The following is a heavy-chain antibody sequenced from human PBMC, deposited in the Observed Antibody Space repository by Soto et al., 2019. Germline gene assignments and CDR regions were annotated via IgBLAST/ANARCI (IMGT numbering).Heavy chain of an antibody. Sequence: EVQLLESGGGLVQPGGSLRLSCAASGFTFSSYAMSWVRQAPGKGLEWVSAISGSGGSTYYADSVKGRFTISRDNSKNTLYLQMNSLRAEDTAVYYCAKDAVVVAATPVSFNYWGQGTLVTVSS. CDR3: AKDAVVVAATPVSFNY. CDR2: ISGSGGST. V-gene: IGHV3-23*01. D-gene: IGHD2-15*01. J-gene: IGHJ4*02. CDR1: GFTFSSYA.